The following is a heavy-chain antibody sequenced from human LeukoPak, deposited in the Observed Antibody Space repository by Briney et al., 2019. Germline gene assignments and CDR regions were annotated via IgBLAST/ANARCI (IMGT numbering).Heavy chain of an antibody. CDR1: GGSISSYY. J-gene: IGHJ3*02. Sequence: SETLSLTCTVSGGSISSYYWSWIRQPPGKGLEWIGYIYYTGSTNYDPSLKSRVTISLNTSKKQFSLKLRSVTAADTAVYFCARASTYYDFSTDSYTYDALDIWGQGTRVTVSS. CDR2: IYYTGST. V-gene: IGHV4-59*01. CDR3: ARASTYYDFSTDSYTYDALDI. D-gene: IGHD3-3*01.